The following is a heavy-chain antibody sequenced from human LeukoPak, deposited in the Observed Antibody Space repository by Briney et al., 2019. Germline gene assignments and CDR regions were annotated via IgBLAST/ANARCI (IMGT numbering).Heavy chain of an antibody. D-gene: IGHD3-22*01. Sequence: GGSLRLSCAVSGFTFSNYWMTWVRQAPGKGLEWVANIKGDGSRKNCVDSLKGRFTISRDNAKKLLYLQMNSLRAEDTAVYYCATPLDYYDSSGYHQGGDWGQGTLVTVSS. CDR1: GFTFSNYW. J-gene: IGHJ4*02. V-gene: IGHV3-7*03. CDR3: ATPLDYYDSSGYHQGGD. CDR2: IKGDGSRK.